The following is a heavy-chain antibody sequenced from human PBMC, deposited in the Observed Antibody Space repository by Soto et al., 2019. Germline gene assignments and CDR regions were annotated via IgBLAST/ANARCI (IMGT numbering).Heavy chain of an antibody. V-gene: IGHV1-69*13. CDR1: GGTFNNYP. Sequence: SVKVSCKASGGTFNNYPITWVRQAPGEGLEWMGGSIPIFGTANYAQKFQGRVTISVDESTSTAYMELSSLRSEDTAVYYCARGRGYSGYYKTYYYYGMDVWGQGTTVTVSS. CDR3: ARGRGYSGYYKTYYYYGMDV. D-gene: IGHD3-3*01. CDR2: SIPIFGTA. J-gene: IGHJ6*02.